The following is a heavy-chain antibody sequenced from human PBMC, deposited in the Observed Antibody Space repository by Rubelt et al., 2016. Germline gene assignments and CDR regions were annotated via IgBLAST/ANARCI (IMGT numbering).Heavy chain of an antibody. V-gene: IGHV3-73*01. CDR1: GFTVSSNH. D-gene: IGHD2-15*01. J-gene: IGHJ3*02. CDR3: TSRLVVVSSDDAFDI. Sequence: CGGGLVQPGGSLRLSCAASGFTVSSNHMSWVRQAPGKGLEWVGRVRSKTNSYATSYAASVNGRFTISRDDSEKTAYLQMNSLKTEDTAVYYCTSRLVVVSSDDAFDIWGQGTMVTVSS. CDR2: VRSKTNSYAT.